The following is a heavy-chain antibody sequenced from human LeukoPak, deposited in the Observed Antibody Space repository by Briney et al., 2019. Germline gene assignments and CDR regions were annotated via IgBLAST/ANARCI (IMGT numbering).Heavy chain of an antibody. CDR2: IYYSGST. V-gene: IGHV4-38-2*01. CDR3: ARSLKVNWFDP. J-gene: IGHJ5*02. Sequence: SGGSLRLSCAASGFTFSYYEMNWVRQAPGKGLEWVGSIYYSGSTYYNPSLKSRVTISVDTSKNQFSLKLSSVTAADTAVYYCARSLKVNWFDPWGQGTLVTVSS. CDR1: GFTFSYYE.